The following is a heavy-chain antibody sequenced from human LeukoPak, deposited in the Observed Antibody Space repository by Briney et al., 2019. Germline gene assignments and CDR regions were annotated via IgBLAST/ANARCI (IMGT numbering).Heavy chain of an antibody. CDR2: MNPNSGNT. CDR1: GYTFTSYD. CDR3: ASTLVGPYYMDV. Sequence: GASVRVSCKASGYTFTSYDINWVRQATGQGLEWVGWMNPNSGNTGYAQKFQGRVTMTRNTSISTAYMELSSLRSEDTAVYYCASTLVGPYYMDVWGKGTTVTVSS. J-gene: IGHJ6*03. V-gene: IGHV1-8*01. D-gene: IGHD1-26*01.